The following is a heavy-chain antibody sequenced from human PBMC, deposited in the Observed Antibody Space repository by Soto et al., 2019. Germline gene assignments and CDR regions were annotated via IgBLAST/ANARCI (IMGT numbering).Heavy chain of an antibody. D-gene: IGHD5-12*01. Sequence: PSETLSLTCTVSGGSISSYYWSWIRQPPGKGLEWIGYIYYSGSTNYNPSLKSRVTISVDTSKNQFSLKLSSVTAADTAVYYCAREMATITVHWFDPWGQGTLVTVS. J-gene: IGHJ5*02. CDR1: GGSISSYY. CDR2: IYYSGST. CDR3: AREMATITVHWFDP. V-gene: IGHV4-59*01.